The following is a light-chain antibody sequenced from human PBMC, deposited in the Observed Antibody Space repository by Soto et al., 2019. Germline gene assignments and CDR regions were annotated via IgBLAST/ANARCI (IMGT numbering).Light chain of an antibody. J-gene: IGLJ1*01. CDR3: QSYDSCQPGV. CDR2: GNS. Sequence: QSVLTLTPSVSGAPGQRVTISCTGSSSNIGAGYDVLWYQQLPGTAPKLIMYGNSNRPSGVPDRFSGSKSGTSASLAITGLEAEDEADYYCQSYDSCQPGVFGTGTKLTVL. CDR1: SSNIGAGYD. V-gene: IGLV1-40*01.